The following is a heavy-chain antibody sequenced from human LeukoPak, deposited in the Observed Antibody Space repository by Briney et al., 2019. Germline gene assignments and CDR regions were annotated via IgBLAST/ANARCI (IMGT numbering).Heavy chain of an antibody. D-gene: IGHD3-22*01. CDR1: GFIFTNYW. CDR3: TRMLLYESSSYRPSDY. Sequence: GGSLRLSCATSGFIFTNYWMSWVRQAPGKGLEWVAKIKEDGSEKKYVDSVKGRFTISRDNAENAVHLEMNSLRAEDTAVYCCTRMLLYESSSYRPSDYWGQGTLVTVSS. CDR2: IKEDGSEK. J-gene: IGHJ4*02. V-gene: IGHV3-7*01.